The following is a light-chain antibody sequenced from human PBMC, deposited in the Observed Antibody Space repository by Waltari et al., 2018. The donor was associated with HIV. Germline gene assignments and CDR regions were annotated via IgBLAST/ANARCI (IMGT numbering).Light chain of an antibody. Sequence: FILTQPHSVSGSPGKTVNLSCTRSSGSIASNYVPWFQQRPGRAPINGIYQNNQRASGFAERFSGSSDRSTNSASLTISGLKTEDEADFFCQSYDTSNSHWVFGGGTKLTVL. CDR1: SGSIASNY. J-gene: IGLJ3*02. V-gene: IGLV6-57*03. CDR2: QNN. CDR3: QSYDTSNSHWV.